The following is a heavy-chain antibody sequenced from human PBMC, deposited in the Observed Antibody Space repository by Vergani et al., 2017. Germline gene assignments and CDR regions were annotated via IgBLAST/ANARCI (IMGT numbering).Heavy chain of an antibody. V-gene: IGHV3-30-3*01. CDR2: ISYDGSNK. D-gene: IGHD2-2*01. J-gene: IGHJ6*03. CDR3: ATELVPAAKAPTPSMYV. Sequence: QVQLVESGGGVVQPGRSLRLSCAASGFTFSSYAMHWVRQAPGKGLEWVAVISYDGSNKHYADSVKGRFTISSDNCKNTLYLQMNSLRAEDTAVYYCATELVPAAKAPTPSMYVWSEGTSLSV. CDR1: GFTFSSYA.